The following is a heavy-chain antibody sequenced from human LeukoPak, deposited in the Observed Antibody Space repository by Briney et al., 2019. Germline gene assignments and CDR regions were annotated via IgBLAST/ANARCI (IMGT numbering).Heavy chain of an antibody. CDR3: AKENAPSIVVVPAAFDY. V-gene: IGHV3-11*01. J-gene: IGHJ4*02. Sequence: GGSLRLSCAASGFTFSDYYMSWIRQAPGKGLEWVSYISSSGSTIYYADSVKGRFTISRDNAKNSLYLQMNSLRAEDTAVYYCAKENAPSIVVVPAAFDYWGQGTLVTVSS. CDR1: GFTFSDYY. D-gene: IGHD2-2*01. CDR2: ISSSGSTI.